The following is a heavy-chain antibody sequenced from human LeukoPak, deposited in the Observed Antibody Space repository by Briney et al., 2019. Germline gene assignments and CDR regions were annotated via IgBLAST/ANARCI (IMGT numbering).Heavy chain of an antibody. V-gene: IGHV1-46*01. CDR1: GYTFTSYY. D-gene: IGHD3-10*01. CDR2: INPSGGST. CDR3: ARARFDYYGSGSYPVYNWFDP. Sequence: ASVTVSCKASGYTFTSYYMHWVRRAPGQGLEWMGIINPSGGSTSYAQKFQGRVTMTRDTSTSTVYMELSSLRSEDTAVYYCARARFDYYGSGSYPVYNWFDPWGQGTLVTVSS. J-gene: IGHJ5*02.